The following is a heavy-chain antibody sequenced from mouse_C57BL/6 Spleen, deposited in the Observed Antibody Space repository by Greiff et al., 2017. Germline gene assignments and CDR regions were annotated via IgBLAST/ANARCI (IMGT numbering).Heavy chain of an antibody. Sequence: EVLLQQSGPVLVKPGASVKISCKASGYTFTDYYMNWVKQSHGKSLEWIGDINPKNGGTSYNQKFKGKATLTVDKATSTAYMELHILTSEDAAFYYCAPHDGGCAMDYWGQGTSVTVSS. D-gene: IGHD2-3*01. J-gene: IGHJ4*01. CDR3: APHDGGCAMDY. CDR2: INPKNGGT. CDR1: GYTFTDYY. V-gene: IGHV1-26*01.